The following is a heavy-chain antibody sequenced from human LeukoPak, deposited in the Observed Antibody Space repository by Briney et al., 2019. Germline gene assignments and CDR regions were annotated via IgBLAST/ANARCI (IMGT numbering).Heavy chain of an antibody. CDR1: GGSISSSSYY. CDR2: IYYSGNT. Sequence: SETLSLTCTVSGGSISSSSYYWGWIRQPPGKGLEWIGSIYYSGNTYYNPSLKSRVTISVDTSKNQFSLKLSSVTAADTAVYYCARDRKIYCSSTSCYRGWFDPWGQGTLVTVSS. J-gene: IGHJ5*02. D-gene: IGHD2-2*01. V-gene: IGHV4-39*07. CDR3: ARDRKIYCSSTSCYRGWFDP.